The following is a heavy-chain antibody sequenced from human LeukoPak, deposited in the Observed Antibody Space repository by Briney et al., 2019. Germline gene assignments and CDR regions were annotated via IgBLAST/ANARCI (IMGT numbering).Heavy chain of an antibody. D-gene: IGHD3-10*02. CDR1: GYTFTGYY. Sequence: ASVKVSCKASGYTFTGYYMHWVRQAPGQGLEWMGRINPNSGGTNYAQKFQGRVTMTRDTSISTAYMELRSLRSDDTAVYYCARDARLYVGRYFDYWGQGTLVTVSS. CDR3: ARDARLYVGRYFDY. V-gene: IGHV1-2*06. CDR2: INPNSGGT. J-gene: IGHJ4*02.